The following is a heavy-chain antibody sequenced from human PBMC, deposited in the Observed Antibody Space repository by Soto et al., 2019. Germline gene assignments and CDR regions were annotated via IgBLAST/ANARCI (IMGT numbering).Heavy chain of an antibody. CDR1: GYTFTGYY. Sequence: ASVKVSCKASGYTFTGYYMHWVRQAPGQGLEWMGWINPNSGGTNYAQKFQGWVTMTRDTSISTAYMELSRLRSDDTAVYYCARGSVVVPAAMPTFYYYYYYMDVWGKGTTVTVSS. CDR2: INPNSGGT. CDR3: ARGSVVVPAAMPTFYYYYYYMDV. D-gene: IGHD2-2*01. V-gene: IGHV1-2*04. J-gene: IGHJ6*03.